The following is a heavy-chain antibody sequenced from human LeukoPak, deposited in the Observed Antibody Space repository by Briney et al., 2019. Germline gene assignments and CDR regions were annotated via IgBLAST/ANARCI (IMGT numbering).Heavy chain of an antibody. V-gene: IGHV3-11*04. CDR1: GFTVGTNY. CDR3: ARDPAGNYMVRGVLYYFDY. Sequence: GGSLRLSCAASGFTVGTNYMSWVRQAPGKGLEWVSYISSSGSTIYYADSVKGRFTISRDNAKNSLYLQMNSLRAEDTAVYYCARDPAGNYMVRGVLYYFDYWGQGTLVTVSS. D-gene: IGHD3-10*01. CDR2: ISSSGSTI. J-gene: IGHJ4*02.